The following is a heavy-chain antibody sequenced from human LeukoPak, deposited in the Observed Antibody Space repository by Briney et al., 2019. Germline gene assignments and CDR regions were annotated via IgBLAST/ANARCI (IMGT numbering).Heavy chain of an antibody. CDR3: ARVSSVWIKDYYYYMDV. Sequence: PGGSLRLSCAASGFTFSSYWMSWVRQAPGKGLEWIGTIYYSGSTYYNPSLKSRVTISVDTSKNRFSLKLSSVTAADTAVYYCARVSSVWIKDYYYYMDVWGKGTTVTVSS. J-gene: IGHJ6*03. CDR1: GFTFSSYW. D-gene: IGHD5-12*01. CDR2: IYYSGST. V-gene: IGHV4-39*07.